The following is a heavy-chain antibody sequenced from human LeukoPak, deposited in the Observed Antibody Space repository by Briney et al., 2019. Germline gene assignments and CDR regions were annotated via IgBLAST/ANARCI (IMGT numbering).Heavy chain of an antibody. CDR3: TKYPYDSSVYYFDY. V-gene: IGHV3-7*03. J-gene: IGHJ4*02. CDR2: VKQDGSQK. CDR1: GFIFSSYW. D-gene: IGHD3-22*01. Sequence: GGSLRLSCAASGFIFSSYWMSWVRQAPGKGLEWVANVKQDGSQKYYVDSVKGRFTISRDNSKNTLYLQMNSLRAEDTAVYYCTKYPYDSSVYYFDYWGQGTLVTVSS.